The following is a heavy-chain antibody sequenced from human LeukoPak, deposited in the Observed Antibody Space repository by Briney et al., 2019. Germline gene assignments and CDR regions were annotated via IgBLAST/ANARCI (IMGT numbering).Heavy chain of an antibody. Sequence: GGSLRLSCAASGFTFSSYAMSWVRQAPGKGLEWVSAISGSGGSTYYAASVKGRFTISRDNSKNTLYLQMNSLRAEDTAVYYCAKAMVRGVPNYYGMDVWGQGTTVTVSS. V-gene: IGHV3-23*01. J-gene: IGHJ6*02. CDR3: AKAMVRGVPNYYGMDV. D-gene: IGHD3-10*01. CDR1: GFTFSSYA. CDR2: ISGSGGST.